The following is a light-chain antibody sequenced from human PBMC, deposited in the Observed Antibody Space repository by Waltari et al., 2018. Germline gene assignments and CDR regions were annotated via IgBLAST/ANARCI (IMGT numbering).Light chain of an antibody. J-gene: IGLJ3*02. CDR1: SSTIGSHS. Sequence: QSVLTQPPSASGTPGQRATTPCSGTSSTIGSHSFSWYQQLPGTAPKLLIYRNNQRPSGVPDRFSGSKSGTSASLAISGLRSEDEADYYCAAWDDSLSGWVFGGGTKLTVL. CDR3: AAWDDSLSGWV. V-gene: IGLV1-47*01. CDR2: RNN.